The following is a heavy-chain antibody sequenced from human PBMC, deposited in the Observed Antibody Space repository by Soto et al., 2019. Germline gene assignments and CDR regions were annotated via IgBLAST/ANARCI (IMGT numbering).Heavy chain of an antibody. V-gene: IGHV3-30*03. J-gene: IGHJ4*02. Sequence: GGSLRLSXAASGFTFRSSGMHWVRQAPGKGLEWVAFISFDGSETYYADSVKGRFTISRDNSKNTLYLQMDSLRVEDTAVYYCVTKIVVVMTRAFDYWGQGTLVTVSS. D-gene: IGHD3-22*01. CDR1: GFTFRSSG. CDR2: ISFDGSET. CDR3: VTKIVVVMTRAFDY.